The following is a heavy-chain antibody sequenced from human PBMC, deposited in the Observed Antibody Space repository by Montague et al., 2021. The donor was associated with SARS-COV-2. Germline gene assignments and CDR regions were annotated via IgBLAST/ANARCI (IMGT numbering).Heavy chain of an antibody. CDR1: GGSFSGYS. D-gene: IGHD2-21*02. J-gene: IGHJ4*02. V-gene: IGHV4-34*01. CDR2: IYDSGRS. Sequence: SETLSLTCAVYGGSFSGYSWSWIRQPPGKGLEWIGEIYDSGRSNYNPTLKSRVTMSVDTAKNQFSLRLSSVTPADTAMYYCARGQRRTNHPNIVLGTASQRPLDSWGQGALVTVSS. CDR3: ARGQRRTNHPNIVLGTASQRPLDS.